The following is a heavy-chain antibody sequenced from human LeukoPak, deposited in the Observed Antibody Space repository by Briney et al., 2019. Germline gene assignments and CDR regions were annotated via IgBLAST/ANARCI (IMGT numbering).Heavy chain of an antibody. V-gene: IGHV3-23*01. D-gene: IGHD3-9*01. CDR2: ISGSGGST. J-gene: IGHJ4*02. CDR1: GFTFSSYA. CDR3: AKDRRRDDVLTGSFSD. Sequence: GGSLRLSCAASGFTFSSYAMSWVRQAPGKGLEWVSAISGSGGSTYYADSVKGRFTISRDNSKNTLYLQINSLRADDTAVYYCAKDRRRDDVLTGSFSDWGQGTLVTVSS.